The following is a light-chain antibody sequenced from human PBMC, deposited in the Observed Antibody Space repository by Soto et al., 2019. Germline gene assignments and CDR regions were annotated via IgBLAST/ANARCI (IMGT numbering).Light chain of an antibody. V-gene: IGLV2-14*03. CDR3: CAYSTSGTHV. J-gene: IGLJ1*01. Sequence: QSVLTQPASVSGSPGQSITFSCTGTSSDVGSYDYVSWHQQHPDKAPKLIIYDVNNRPSGVPSRFSGSKSGNTASLIISGLQTEDEAAYYCCAYSTSGTHVFGTGTKVTVL. CDR1: SSDVGSYDY. CDR2: DVN.